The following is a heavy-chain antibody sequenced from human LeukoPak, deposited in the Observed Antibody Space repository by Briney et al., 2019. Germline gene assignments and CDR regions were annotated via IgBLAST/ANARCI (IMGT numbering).Heavy chain of an antibody. CDR1: GFTLSSYW. D-gene: IGHD4-17*01. V-gene: IGHV3-7*01. CDR2: IKQDGSQT. J-gene: IGHJ3*01. Sequence: PGGSLRLSCVASGFTLSSYWMSWVRQAPGKGLEWVANIKQDGSQTHYVDSVKGRFTISRDNAKNSLYLQLNSLRDEDTAVYYCTRDAYADSATDAFDVWGQGTMVTVSS. CDR3: TRDAYADSATDAFDV.